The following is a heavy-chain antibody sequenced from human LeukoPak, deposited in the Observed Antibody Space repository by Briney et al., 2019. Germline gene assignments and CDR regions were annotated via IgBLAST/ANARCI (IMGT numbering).Heavy chain of an antibody. V-gene: IGHV4-59*11. CDR2: IYYTGST. J-gene: IGHJ5*02. Sequence: PSETLSLTCSVSGGSMSDHFWSWIRQPPGKGLEWIGYIYYTGSTNYNPSLKSRVTISVDTSKNQFSLKLSSVTAADTAVYYCATYGNMVFYWFDPWGQGTLVTVSS. CDR1: GGSMSDHF. D-gene: IGHD4-17*01. CDR3: ATYGNMVFYWFDP.